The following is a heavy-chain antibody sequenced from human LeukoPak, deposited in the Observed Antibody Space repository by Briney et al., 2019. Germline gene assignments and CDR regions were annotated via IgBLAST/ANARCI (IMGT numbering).Heavy chain of an antibody. CDR1: GGTFSSYA. CDR2: IIPILGIA. D-gene: IGHD6-13*01. CDR3: ARGVRSSSWGLLSMDV. J-gene: IGHJ6*02. V-gene: IGHV1-69*04. Sequence: SVKVSCEASGGTFSSYAISWVRQAPGQGLEWMGRIIPILGIANYAQKFQGRVTITADKSTSTAYMELSSLRSEDTAVYYCARGVRSSSWGLLSMDVWGQGTTVTVSS.